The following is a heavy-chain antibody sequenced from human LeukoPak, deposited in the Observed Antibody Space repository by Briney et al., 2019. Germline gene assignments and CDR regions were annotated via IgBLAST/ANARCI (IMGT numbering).Heavy chain of an antibody. CDR2: ISGSGGST. CDR3: AKDMEVATLKGGFDY. Sequence: PGGSLRLSCAASGFTFSSYAMSWVRQAPGKGLEWVSAISGSGGSTYYADSVKGRFTISRDNSKNTLYLQMNSLRAEDTAVYYCAKDMEVATLKGGFDYWGQGTLVTVSS. CDR1: GFTFSSYA. V-gene: IGHV3-23*01. D-gene: IGHD5-24*01. J-gene: IGHJ4*02.